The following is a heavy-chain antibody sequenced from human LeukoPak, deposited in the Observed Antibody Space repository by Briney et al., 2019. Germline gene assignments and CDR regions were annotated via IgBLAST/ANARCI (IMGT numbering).Heavy chain of an antibody. CDR3: ARVQITMVRGSLYFDY. V-gene: IGHV3-53*01. J-gene: IGHJ4*02. D-gene: IGHD3-10*01. CDR1: GFTVSSNY. Sequence: GGSLRLSCAASGFTVSSNYMSWVRQAPGKGLEWVSVIYSGGSTYYADSVKGRFTISRDNSKNTLYLQMNSLRAEDTAVYYCARVQITMVRGSLYFDYWGQGTLVTVSS. CDR2: IYSGGST.